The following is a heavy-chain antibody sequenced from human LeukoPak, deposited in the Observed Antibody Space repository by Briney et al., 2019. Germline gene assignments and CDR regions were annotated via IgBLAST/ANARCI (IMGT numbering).Heavy chain of an antibody. CDR3: ERHQESRYCSSTSCPTGWFDP. Sequence: ASVKVSCKASGYTFTSYDINWVRQATGQGLEWMGWMNPNSGNTGYAQKFQGRVTMTRNTSISTAYMELSSLRSEETAVYYCERHQESRYCSSTSCPTGWFDPWGQGTLVTVSS. V-gene: IGHV1-8*01. CDR2: MNPNSGNT. D-gene: IGHD2-2*01. CDR1: GYTFTSYD. J-gene: IGHJ5*02.